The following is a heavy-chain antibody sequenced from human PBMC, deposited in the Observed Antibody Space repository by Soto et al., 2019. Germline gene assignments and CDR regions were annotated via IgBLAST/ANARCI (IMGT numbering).Heavy chain of an antibody. V-gene: IGHV2-5*02. D-gene: IGHD3-10*01. J-gene: IGHJ4*02. CDR2: IYWDDDK. CDR1: GFSLSTSGVG. Sequence: QITLKESGPALVKPTQTLTLTCTFSGFSLSTSGVGVGWIRQPPGKALEWLALIYWDDDKRYSPSLKSRLTITKDTSKSQVVLTMTNMDPVDTATYYCAHRRGFGELAYWGQGTLVTVSS. CDR3: AHRRGFGELAY.